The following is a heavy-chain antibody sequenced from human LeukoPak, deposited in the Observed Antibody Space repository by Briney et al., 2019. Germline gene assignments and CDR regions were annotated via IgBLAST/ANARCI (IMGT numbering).Heavy chain of an antibody. D-gene: IGHD3-10*02. Sequence: GGSLRLSCATSGFNFDRYTIHWVRQAPGKGLEWVSLAGWAGGTTFYSDTVRGRFTISRDSGRKSVYLQMNSLTTDDTAFYFCAKELDTMFFDYWGQGALVTVSS. V-gene: IGHV3-43*01. CDR1: GFNFDRYT. J-gene: IGHJ4*02. CDR3: AKELDTMFFDY. CDR2: AGWAGGTT.